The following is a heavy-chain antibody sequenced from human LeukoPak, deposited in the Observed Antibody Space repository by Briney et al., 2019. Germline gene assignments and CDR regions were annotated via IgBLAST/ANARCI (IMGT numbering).Heavy chain of an antibody. CDR3: ARSTRYYYDSSGYYAFVY. CDR1: GGSFSGYY. D-gene: IGHD3-22*01. V-gene: IGHV4-34*01. Sequence: PSETLSLTCAVYGGSFSGYYWSWIRQPPGKGLEWIGGINHSGSTNYNPSLKSRVTISVVTSKNQFSLKLSSVTAADTAVYYCARSTRYYYDSSGYYAFVYWGQGTLVSVSS. J-gene: IGHJ4*02. CDR2: INHSGST.